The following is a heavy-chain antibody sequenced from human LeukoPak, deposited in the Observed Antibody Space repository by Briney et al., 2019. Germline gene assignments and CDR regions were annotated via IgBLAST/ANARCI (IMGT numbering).Heavy chain of an antibody. CDR1: GFTFNSYW. V-gene: IGHV3-7*03. CDR3: AKDGGLWVSAHWGDS. D-gene: IGHD7-27*01. CDR2: IKQDGSEK. Sequence: GGSLRLSCAASGFTFNSYWMNWVRQAPGKGLEWVANIKQDGSEKYYVDSVKGRFTISRDNAENSLYLQMNSLRAEDTAVYYCAKDGGLWVSAHWGDSWGRGTLVTVSS. J-gene: IGHJ4*02.